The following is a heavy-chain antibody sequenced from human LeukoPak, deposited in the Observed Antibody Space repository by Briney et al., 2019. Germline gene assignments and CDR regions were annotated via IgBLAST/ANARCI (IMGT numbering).Heavy chain of an antibody. J-gene: IGHJ4*02. V-gene: IGHV7-4-1*02. CDR2: INTNTGNP. Sequence: ASVKVSCKASGYTFTSYAMNWVRQAPGQGLEWMGWINTNTGNPTYAQGFTGRFVFSLDTSVSTAYLQISSLKAEDTAVYYCARGLDIVATIPFDYWGQGTLVTVSS. CDR3: ARGLDIVATIPFDY. D-gene: IGHD5-12*01. CDR1: GYTFTSYA.